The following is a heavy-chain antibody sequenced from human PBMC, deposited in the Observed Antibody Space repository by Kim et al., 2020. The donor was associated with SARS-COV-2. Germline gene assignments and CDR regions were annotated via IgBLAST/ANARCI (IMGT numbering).Heavy chain of an antibody. CDR3: ARDSSLAPFDY. CDR2: T. V-gene: IGHV3-53*04. Sequence: TYYADSVKGRFTISRHNSKNTLYLQMNSLRAEDTAVYYCARDSSLAPFDYWGQGTLVTVSS. J-gene: IGHJ4*02.